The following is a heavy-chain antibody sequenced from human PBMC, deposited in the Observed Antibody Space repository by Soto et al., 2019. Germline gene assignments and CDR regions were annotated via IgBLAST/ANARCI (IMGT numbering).Heavy chain of an antibody. J-gene: IGHJ4*02. CDR3: AGGFSSGHYDY. Sequence: QVQVQESGPGLVKPSGTLSLTCAVSGVSISSSSWWSWVRQPPGKGLEWIGEIYHSGSTTSNPSLKGRVAISVDKPKNPFSLKLTSVTAADTAVYNWAGGFSSGHYDYWGQGTLVTVSS. V-gene: IGHV4-4*02. CDR2: IYHSGST. D-gene: IGHD3-10*01. CDR1: GVSISSSSW.